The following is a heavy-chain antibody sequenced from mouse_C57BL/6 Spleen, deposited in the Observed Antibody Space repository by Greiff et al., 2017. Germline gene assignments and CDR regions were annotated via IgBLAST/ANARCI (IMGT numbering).Heavy chain of an antibody. D-gene: IGHD2-4*01. Sequence: VKLQESGPGLVAPSQSLSITCTVSGFSLTSYGVHWVRQPPGKGLEWLVVIWSDGSTTYNSALKSRLSISKDNSKSQVFLKMNSLQTDDTAMYYCARQLDDYETLYAMDYWGQGTSVTVSS. CDR1: GFSLTSYG. CDR3: ARQLDDYETLYAMDY. J-gene: IGHJ4*01. V-gene: IGHV2-6-1*01. CDR2: IWSDGST.